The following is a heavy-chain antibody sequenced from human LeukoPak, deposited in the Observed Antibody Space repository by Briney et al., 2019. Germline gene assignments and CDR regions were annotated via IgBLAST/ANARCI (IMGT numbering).Heavy chain of an antibody. V-gene: IGHV1-69*05. Sequence: VASVKVSCKASGGTFSSYAISWVRQAPGQGLEWMGRIIPIFGTANYAQKFQGRVTITTDESTSTAYMELSSLRSEDTAVYYCARVTDIPNWFDPWGQGTLVTVSS. D-gene: IGHD2-21*01. CDR2: IIPIFGTA. CDR3: ARVTDIPNWFDP. J-gene: IGHJ5*02. CDR1: GGTFSSYA.